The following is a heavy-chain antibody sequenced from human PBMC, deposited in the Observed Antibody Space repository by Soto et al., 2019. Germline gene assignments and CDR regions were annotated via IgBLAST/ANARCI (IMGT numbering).Heavy chain of an antibody. CDR3: ARVPDR. CDR1: GDSISSSSYY. J-gene: IGHJ5*02. D-gene: IGHD2-2*01. V-gene: IGHV4-39*07. CDR2: INYSGST. Sequence: SETLSLTCSVSGDSISSSSYYWGWIRQPPGKGLEWIGTINYSGSTYYNPSLKSRVTISVDRSKNQFSLKLSSVTAADTAVYYCARVPDRWGQGTLVTVSS.